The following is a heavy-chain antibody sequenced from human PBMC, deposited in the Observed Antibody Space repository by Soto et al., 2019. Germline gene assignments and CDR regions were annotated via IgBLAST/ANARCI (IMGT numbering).Heavy chain of an antibody. D-gene: IGHD2-2*01. CDR2: IISIFGTA. V-gene: IGHV1-69*12. CDR1: GGTFSSYA. Sequence: QVQLVQSGAEVKKPGSSVKVSCKASGGTFSSYAISWVRQAPGQGLEWMGGIISIFGTANYAQKFQGRVTFXADEATSTAYMELSSLRSEDTAVYYCARHVPAAGYYYGMDVWGQGTTVTVSS. J-gene: IGHJ6*02. CDR3: ARHVPAAGYYYGMDV.